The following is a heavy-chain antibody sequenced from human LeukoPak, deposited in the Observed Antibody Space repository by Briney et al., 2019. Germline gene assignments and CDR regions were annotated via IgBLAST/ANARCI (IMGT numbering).Heavy chain of an antibody. J-gene: IGHJ4*02. V-gene: IGHV4-34*01. CDR2: INHSGST. D-gene: IGHD6-6*01. CDR1: GGSFSGYY. Sequence: PSETLSLTCAVYGGSFSGYYWCWIRQPPGKGLEWIGEINHSGSTNYNPSLKSRVTISVDTSKNQFSLKLSSVTAADTAVYYCSRVSARISDRAYFDYWGQGTLVTVSS. CDR3: SRVSARISDRAYFDY.